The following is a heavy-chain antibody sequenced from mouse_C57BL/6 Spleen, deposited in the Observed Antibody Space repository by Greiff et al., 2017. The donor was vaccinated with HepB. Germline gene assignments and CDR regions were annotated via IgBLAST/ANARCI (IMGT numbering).Heavy chain of an antibody. CDR3: ARSYYGSSYGYFDY. Sequence: QVQLKESGAELVRPGASVKMSCKASGYTFTSYNMHWVKQTPRQGLEWIGAIYPGNGDTSYNQKFKGKATLTVDKSSSTAYMQLSSLTSEDSAVYFCARSYYGSSYGYFDYWGQGTTLTVSS. J-gene: IGHJ2*01. V-gene: IGHV1-12*01. CDR1: GYTFTSYN. D-gene: IGHD1-1*01. CDR2: IYPGNGDT.